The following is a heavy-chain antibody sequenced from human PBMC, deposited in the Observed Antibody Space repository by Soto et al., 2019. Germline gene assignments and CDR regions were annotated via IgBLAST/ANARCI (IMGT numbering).Heavy chain of an antibody. CDR2: MSPNNGNT. Sequence: QVQLVQSGVELKKPGASVRVSCKASGYTFTNYGISWVRQAPGQGLEWVGWMSPNNGNTHYAPKLQGRVTMTRDTHTNTAYLDLMSLRSDDTAVYYCARVQSSGYDYWGQGTLVTVSS. J-gene: IGHJ4*02. CDR1: GYTFTNYG. V-gene: IGHV1-18*04. CDR3: ARVQSSGYDY. D-gene: IGHD5-12*01.